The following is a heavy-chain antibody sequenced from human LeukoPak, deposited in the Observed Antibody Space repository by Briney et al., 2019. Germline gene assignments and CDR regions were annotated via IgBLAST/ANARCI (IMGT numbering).Heavy chain of an antibody. CDR1: GGSISSSSYY. V-gene: IGHV4-39*07. Sequence: SETLSLTCTVSGGSISSSSYYWGWIRQPPGKGLEWIGSIYHSGSTNYNPSLKSRVTISVDKSKNQFSLKLSSVTAADTAVYYCARAKPNDAFDIWGQGTMVTVSS. J-gene: IGHJ3*02. CDR3: ARAKPNDAFDI. CDR2: IYHSGST. D-gene: IGHD1-14*01.